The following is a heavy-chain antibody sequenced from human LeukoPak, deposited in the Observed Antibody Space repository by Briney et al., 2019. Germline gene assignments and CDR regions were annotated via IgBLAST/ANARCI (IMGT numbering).Heavy chain of an antibody. Sequence: GGSLRLSCVVSGFTFSSYGMTWVRQAPGKGLEWVSAISGSGGSTYYADSVKGRFTISRDNAKNSLYLQMNSLRAEDTAVYYCATDVERSLHYWGQGTLVTVSS. CDR2: ISGSGGST. V-gene: IGHV3-23*01. J-gene: IGHJ4*02. CDR1: GFTFSSYG. D-gene: IGHD1-1*01. CDR3: ATDVERSLHY.